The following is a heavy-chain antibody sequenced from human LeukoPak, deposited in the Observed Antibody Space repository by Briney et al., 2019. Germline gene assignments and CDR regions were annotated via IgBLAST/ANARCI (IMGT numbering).Heavy chain of an antibody. CDR3: AKKSLYYYDSSGYDDY. Sequence: GGSLTLSCAASGCTFSSYGMSWVRQAPGKGLEWVSAISGSGGSTYYADSVKGRFTISRDNSKNTLYLQMNSLRAEDTAVYYCAKKSLYYYDSSGYDDYWGQGTLVTVSS. D-gene: IGHD3-22*01. CDR2: ISGSGGST. J-gene: IGHJ4*02. CDR1: GCTFSSYG. V-gene: IGHV3-23*01.